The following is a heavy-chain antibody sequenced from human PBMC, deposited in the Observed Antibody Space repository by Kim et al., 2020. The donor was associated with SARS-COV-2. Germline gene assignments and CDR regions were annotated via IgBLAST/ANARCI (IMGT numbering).Heavy chain of an antibody. Sequence: GGSLRLSCAASGFTFSSYAMHWVRQAPGKGLEWVAVISYDGSNKYYADSVKGRFTISRDNSKNTLYLQMNSLRAEDTAVYYCAREVVAATHWFDPWGQGTLVTVSS. CDR3: AREVVAATHWFDP. J-gene: IGHJ5*02. D-gene: IGHD2-15*01. V-gene: IGHV3-30-3*01. CDR1: GFTFSSYA. CDR2: ISYDGSNK.